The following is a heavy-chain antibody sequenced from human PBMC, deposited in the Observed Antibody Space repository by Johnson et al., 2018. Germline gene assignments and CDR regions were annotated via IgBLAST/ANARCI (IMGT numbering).Heavy chain of an antibody. V-gene: IGHV3-30-3*01. J-gene: IGHJ3*02. CDR2: ISSGGSNK. CDR3: AREAVTTGGDAFDI. D-gene: IGHD7-27*01. CDR1: GFTFSSYP. Sequence: VQLLESGGGVVQPGRSLRLSCAASGFTFSSYPIHWVRQAPGKGLEWVAIISSGGSNKYYADSVKGRFTISRDNSKNTLYLQMNSLRAEETAVYYCAREAVTTGGDAFDIWGQGTMVTVSS.